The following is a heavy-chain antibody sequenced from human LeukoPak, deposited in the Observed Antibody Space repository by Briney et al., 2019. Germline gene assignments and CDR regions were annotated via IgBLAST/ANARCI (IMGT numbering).Heavy chain of an antibody. CDR3: ARDSYGYNYMDV. D-gene: IGHD5-18*01. Sequence: PSETLSLTCTVSGGSISSYYWSWIRQPPGKGLEWIGYIYYSGSTNYNPSLKSRVTISVDTSKNQFSLKLSSVTAADTAVYYCARDSYGYNYMDVWGKGTTVTVS. J-gene: IGHJ6*03. CDR1: GGSISSYY. V-gene: IGHV4-59*01. CDR2: IYYSGST.